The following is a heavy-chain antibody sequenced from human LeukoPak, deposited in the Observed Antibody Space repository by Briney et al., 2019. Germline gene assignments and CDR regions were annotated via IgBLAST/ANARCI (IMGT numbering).Heavy chain of an antibody. CDR2: ISTSGST. V-gene: IGHV4-61*02. CDR1: GGSITSGSYF. D-gene: IGHD6-6*01. J-gene: IGHJ4*02. Sequence: SQTLSLTCTVSGGSITSGSYFWSWIRQPAGKGLEWIGRISTSGSTNYNPSLKSPVTMSLDTSKNHSSLKLSSVTAADTAVYYCARGRRRNLLSSPYYFDYWGQGTLVTVSS. CDR3: ARGRRRNLLSSPYYFDY.